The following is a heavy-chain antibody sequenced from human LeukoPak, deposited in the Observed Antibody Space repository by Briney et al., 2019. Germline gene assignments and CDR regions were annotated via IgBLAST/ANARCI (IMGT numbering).Heavy chain of an antibody. J-gene: IGHJ4*02. CDR2: ISWSSDST. CDR3: AKEPSETYYFDY. Sequence: GGSLRLSCAASGFTFDDYSMHWVRQAPGKGLEWVSGISWSSDSTSYADSAKGRFTISRDNAKNSLYLQMNSLRVEDTALYYCAKEPSETYYFDYWGQGTQVTVSS. CDR1: GFTFDDYS. V-gene: IGHV3-9*01. D-gene: IGHD6-19*01.